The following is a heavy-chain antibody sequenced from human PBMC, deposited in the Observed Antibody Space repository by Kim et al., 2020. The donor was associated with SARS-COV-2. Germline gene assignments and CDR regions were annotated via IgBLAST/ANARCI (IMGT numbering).Heavy chain of an antibody. J-gene: IGHJ6*02. D-gene: IGHD5-18*01. V-gene: IGHV3-30*02. CDR3: AKDGDTAIDLGGMDV. Sequence: DSVKGRFTISRDNSKNALYLQMNSLRAEDTAVYYCAKDGDTAIDLGGMDVWGQGTTVTVSS.